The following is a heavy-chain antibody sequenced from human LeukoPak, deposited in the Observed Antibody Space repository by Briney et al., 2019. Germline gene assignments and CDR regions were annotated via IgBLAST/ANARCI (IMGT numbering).Heavy chain of an antibody. CDR2: IWDDGNNK. V-gene: IGHV3-33*01. CDR3: ARAGGSGSFHIPSVD. J-gene: IGHJ4*02. CDR1: GFTFSSYG. D-gene: IGHD3-10*01. Sequence: PGRSLPLSCAASGFTFSSYGMHWVRQAPGKGLEWVAVIWDDGNNKFYADSVKGRFTISRDNSKNTLYLQMNSLRAEDTAVYYCARAGGSGSFHIPSVDWGQGTLVTVSS.